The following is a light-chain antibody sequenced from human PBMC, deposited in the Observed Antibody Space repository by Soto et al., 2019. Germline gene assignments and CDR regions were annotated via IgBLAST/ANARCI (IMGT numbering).Light chain of an antibody. Sequence: EIVLTQSPGTLSLSPGERATLSCRASQSVSSSYLAWYQQKPGQAPRLLIYAASSTATGVPDRFSGSGSGTDFILTISRLEPEDIAVYYRQQYSSSLFTFGPGTKVDIK. V-gene: IGKV3-20*01. CDR2: AAS. CDR1: QSVSSSY. CDR3: QQYSSSLFT. J-gene: IGKJ3*01.